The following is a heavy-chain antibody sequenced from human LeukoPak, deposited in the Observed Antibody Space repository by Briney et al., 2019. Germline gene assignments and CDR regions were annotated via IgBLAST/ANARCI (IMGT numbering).Heavy chain of an antibody. CDR1: GFTFSTYA. Sequence: PGGSLRLSCAASGFTFSTYAMNWVRQAPGKGLEWVPYISSNGGSTYYADSVKGRFTISRDNSKNTLFLQMNSLRAEDSAVYYCAKKAYCGGDCYSATSLDYWGQGTLVTVSS. CDR2: ISSNGGST. J-gene: IGHJ4*02. V-gene: IGHV3-23*01. CDR3: AKKAYCGGDCYSATSLDY. D-gene: IGHD2-21*02.